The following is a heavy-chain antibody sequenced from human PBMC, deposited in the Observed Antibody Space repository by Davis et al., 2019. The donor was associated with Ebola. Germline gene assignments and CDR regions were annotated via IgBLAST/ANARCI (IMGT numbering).Heavy chain of an antibody. D-gene: IGHD5-18*01. CDR2: ISAYNGNT. CDR1: GYTFTSYG. CDR3: ARDFRGYSYGLNYYYYMDV. Sequence: ASVKVSCKASGYTFTSYGISWVRQAPGQGLEWMGWISAYNGNTNYAQKLQGRVTMTTDTSTSTAYMELRSLRSDDTAVYYCARDFRGYSYGLNYYYYMDVWGKGTTVTVSS. J-gene: IGHJ6*03. V-gene: IGHV1-18*01.